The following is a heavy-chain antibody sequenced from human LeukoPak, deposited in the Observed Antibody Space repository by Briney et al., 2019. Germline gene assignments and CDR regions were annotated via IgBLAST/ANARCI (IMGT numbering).Heavy chain of an antibody. J-gene: IGHJ3*02. D-gene: IGHD1-26*01. Sequence: PSETLSLTCTVSGGTISRHYWSSIRQPPGKGLEWIAYIDYIGSTNYNPSLKSRLTILVDASKNQFSLKLSSVTAADTAVYYCARDRRRDLLHAFDIWGQGTMVTVSS. CDR3: ARDRRRDLLHAFDI. V-gene: IGHV4-59*11. CDR1: GGTISRHY. CDR2: IDYIGST.